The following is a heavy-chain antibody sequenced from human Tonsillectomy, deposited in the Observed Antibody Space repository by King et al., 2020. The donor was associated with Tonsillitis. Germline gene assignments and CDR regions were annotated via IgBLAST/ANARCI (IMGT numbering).Heavy chain of an antibody. D-gene: IGHD1-26*01. J-gene: IGHJ6*03. CDR2: THISGST. Sequence: QLQESGPGLVKPSQTLSLTCTVSGGSISSGSYYWSWIRQPAGKGLEWIGRTHISGSTNYNPSLKSRVTISEDTSKNQFSLKLSSVTAADTAVYFCARESERVSEVDYYSYMDVWGKGTTVTVSS. CDR1: GGSISSGSYY. V-gene: IGHV4-61*02. CDR3: ARESERVSEVDYYSYMDV.